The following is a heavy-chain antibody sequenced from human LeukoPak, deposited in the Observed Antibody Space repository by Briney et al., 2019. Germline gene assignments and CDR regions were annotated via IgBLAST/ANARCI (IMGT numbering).Heavy chain of an antibody. D-gene: IGHD6-6*01. Sequence: SETLSLTCAVYGGSFSGYYWSWIRQPPGKGLEWIGEINHSGSTNYNPSLKSRVTISVDTSKNQFSLKLSSVTAADTAVYYCARAAVYSSSSGWFDPWGQRTLVTVSS. CDR1: GGSFSGYY. CDR2: INHSGST. V-gene: IGHV4-34*01. CDR3: ARAAVYSSSSGWFDP. J-gene: IGHJ5*02.